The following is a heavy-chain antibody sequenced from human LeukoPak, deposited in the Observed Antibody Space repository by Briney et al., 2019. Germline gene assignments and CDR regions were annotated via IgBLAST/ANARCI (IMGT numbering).Heavy chain of an antibody. CDR3: ARDRYYYDSSGYSLFDY. CDR2: IHTSGST. D-gene: IGHD3-22*01. V-gene: IGHV4-4*07. CDR1: GGSISSYY. Sequence: PSETLSLTCTVSGGSISSYYWSWIRQPPGKGLEWIGRIHTSGSTNYNPSLKSRVTMSVDTSKNQFSLKLSSVTAADTAVYYCARDRYYYDSSGYSLFDYWGQGTLVTVSS. J-gene: IGHJ4*02.